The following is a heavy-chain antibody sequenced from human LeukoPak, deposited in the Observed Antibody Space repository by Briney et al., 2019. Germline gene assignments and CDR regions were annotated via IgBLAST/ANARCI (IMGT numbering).Heavy chain of an antibody. CDR2: IYYSGST. D-gene: IGHD3-10*01. Sequence: SETLSLTCTVSGGSISSSSYYWGWIRQPPGKGLEWIGSIYYSGSTYYNPSLKSRVTISVDTSKNQFSLKLSSVTAADTAVYYCASHRTYYYGSGSYYPRYYFDYWGQGTLSPSPQ. CDR1: GGSISSSSYY. J-gene: IGHJ4*02. V-gene: IGHV4-39*01. CDR3: ASHRTYYYGSGSYYPRYYFDY.